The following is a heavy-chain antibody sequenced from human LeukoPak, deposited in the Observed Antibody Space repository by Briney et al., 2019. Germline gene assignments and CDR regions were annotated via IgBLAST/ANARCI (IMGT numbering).Heavy chain of an antibody. CDR1: GFKFSDHY. CDR3: ARGMGYCSGTRCYVDY. J-gene: IGHJ4*02. D-gene: IGHD2-2*01. CDR2: SRNKASSYTT. V-gene: IGHV3-72*01. Sequence: GGSQRLSCAASGFKFSDHYIDWVRQAPGKGLEWVGRSRNKASSYTTEYAASVEGRFTISRDVSESSLFLQMNSLRTEDTAVYYCARGMGYCSGTRCYVDYWGQGTLVTVFS.